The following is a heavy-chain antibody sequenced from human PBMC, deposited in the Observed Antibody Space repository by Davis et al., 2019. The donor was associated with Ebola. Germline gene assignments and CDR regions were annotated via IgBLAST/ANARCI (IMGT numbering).Heavy chain of an antibody. CDR2: ISGSGGST. CDR3: AKEGGGYSNSLGY. Sequence: PGGSLRLSCAASGFTFSSYAMSWVRQAPGKGLEWVSTISGSGGSTYYADSVKGRFTISRDNSKNTLYLQMHSLRAKDTAVYYCAKEGGGYSNSLGYWGQGTLVTVSS. CDR1: GFTFSSYA. J-gene: IGHJ4*02. D-gene: IGHD4-11*01. V-gene: IGHV3-23*01.